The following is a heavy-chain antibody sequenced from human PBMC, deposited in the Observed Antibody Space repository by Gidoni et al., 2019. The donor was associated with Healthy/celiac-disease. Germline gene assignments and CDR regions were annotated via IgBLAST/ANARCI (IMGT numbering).Heavy chain of an antibody. J-gene: IGHJ6*02. CDR1: GGTFSSYT. D-gene: IGHD6-25*01. V-gene: IGHV1-69*02. Sequence: QVQLVQSGAEVQKPGSSVKVSCKASGGTFSSYTLSWVRQAPGQGLEWMGRIIPILGIANYAQKFQGRVTITANKSTSTAYMELSSLRSEDTAVYYCASTEHKQRGGHYGMDVWGQGTTVTVSS. CDR3: ASTEHKQRGGHYGMDV. CDR2: IIPILGIA.